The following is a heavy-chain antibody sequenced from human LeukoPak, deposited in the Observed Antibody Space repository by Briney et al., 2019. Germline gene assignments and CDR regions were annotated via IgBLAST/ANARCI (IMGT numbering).Heavy chain of an antibody. D-gene: IGHD6-13*01. V-gene: IGHV3-48*02. J-gene: IGHJ6*02. CDR1: GFTFSSYS. CDR2: ISSSSSTI. CDR3: ARDPKYSSSWYAGRGYYYGMDV. Sequence: PGGSLRLSCAASGFTFSSYSMNWVRQAPGKGLEWVSYISSSSSTIYYADSVKGRFTISRDNAKNSLYLQMNSLRDEDTAVYYCARDPKYSSSWYAGRGYYYGMDVWGQGTTVTVSS.